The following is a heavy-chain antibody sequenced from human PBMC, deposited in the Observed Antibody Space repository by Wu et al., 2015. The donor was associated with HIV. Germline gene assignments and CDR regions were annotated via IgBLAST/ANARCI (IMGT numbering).Heavy chain of an antibody. CDR3: ARESNIFDQWFGELVVPAST. CDR2: VNPNSGAT. CDR1: GYTFTGYY. V-gene: IGHV1-2*02. Sequence: QVQLVQSGAEVKKPGASVKVSCKASGYTFTGYYLHWVRQAPGQGLEWMGWVNPNSGATDYAQKFQGRVTMTRDSSINTAYMELRRLRSDDTAVYYCARESNIFDQWFGELVVPASTWGQGT. J-gene: IGHJ4*02. D-gene: IGHD3-10*01.